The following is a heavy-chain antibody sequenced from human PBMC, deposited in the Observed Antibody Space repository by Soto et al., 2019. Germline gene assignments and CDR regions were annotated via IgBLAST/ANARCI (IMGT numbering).Heavy chain of an antibody. CDR1: GYTFTSYG. J-gene: IGHJ6*03. D-gene: IGHD2-2*01. Sequence: ASVKVSCKASGYTFTSYGISWVRQAPGQGLEWMGWISAYNGNTNYAQKLQGRVTMTTDTSTSTAYMELRSLRSDDTAVYYCARGFDCSSTSCYADYYYMDVWGKGTTVTVSS. CDR2: ISAYNGNT. V-gene: IGHV1-18*01. CDR3: ARGFDCSSTSCYADYYYMDV.